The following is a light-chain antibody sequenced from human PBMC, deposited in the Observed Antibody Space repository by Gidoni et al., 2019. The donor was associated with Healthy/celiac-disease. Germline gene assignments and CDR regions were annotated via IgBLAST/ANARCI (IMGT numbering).Light chain of an antibody. CDR2: KDS. V-gene: IGLV3-27*01. Sequence: SNELTQPSSVSVSPGQTARITCSGDVLAKKYARWFQQKTGQAPGLVIYKDSGRPSGIPERFSGSSSGTTVTLTISGAQVEDEADYYCYSAADNNMVFGGGPKLTV. J-gene: IGLJ2*01. CDR3: YSAADNNMV. CDR1: VLAKKY.